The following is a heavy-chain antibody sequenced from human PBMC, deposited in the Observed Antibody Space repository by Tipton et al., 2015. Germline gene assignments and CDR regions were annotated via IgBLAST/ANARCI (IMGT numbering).Heavy chain of an antibody. CDR2: INDDGSST. V-gene: IGHV3-74*02. D-gene: IGHD6-25*01. Sequence: QLVQSGGGLVQPGKSLRLSCAASGFTFSSYWMYWVRQAPGKGLVWVSRINDDGSSTGYAESVKGRFTISRDNAKNTLYLQMNSLRAEDTAVYYCARVGNVAALICWGPRTLATV. CDR1: GFTFSSYW. J-gene: IGHJ4*02. CDR3: ARVGNVAALIC.